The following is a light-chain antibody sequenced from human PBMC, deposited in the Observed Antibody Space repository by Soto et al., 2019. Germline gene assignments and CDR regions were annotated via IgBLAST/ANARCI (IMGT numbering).Light chain of an antibody. Sequence: EIVLTQSPATLSLSPGERATLSCRASQSVSSYLAWYHQKPGQAPRLLIYDASNRATGIPARFSGSGSGTDFTLTISSLEPEDFAVYYCQQRSNWPIFGQGTRLEIK. CDR1: QSVSSY. CDR2: DAS. CDR3: QQRSNWPI. J-gene: IGKJ5*01. V-gene: IGKV3-11*01.